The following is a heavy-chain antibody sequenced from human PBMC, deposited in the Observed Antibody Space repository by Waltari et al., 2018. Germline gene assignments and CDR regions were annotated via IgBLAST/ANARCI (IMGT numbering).Heavy chain of an antibody. V-gene: IGHV4-39*01. J-gene: IGHJ6*02. D-gene: IGHD1-1*01. CDR1: GGSISRSSYY. CDR2: IYYSGST. Sequence: QLQLQESGPGLVKPSETLSLTCTVSGGSISRSSYYWGWVRQPPGKGLEWIGSIYYSGSTYYNPSLKSRVTISVDTSKNQFSLKLSSVTAADTAVYYCARNDEFYGMDVWGQGTTVTVSS. CDR3: ARNDEFYGMDV.